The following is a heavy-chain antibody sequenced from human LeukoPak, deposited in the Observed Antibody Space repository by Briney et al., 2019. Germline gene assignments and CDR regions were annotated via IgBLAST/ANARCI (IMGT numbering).Heavy chain of an antibody. D-gene: IGHD4-17*01. Sequence: ASVKVSCKVSGYTLTELSMHWVRQAPGKGLERMGGFDPEDGETIYAQKFQGRVTMTEDTSTDTAYMELSSLRSEDTAVYYCATGAYGDYVQQYNWFDPWGQGTLVTVSS. CDR1: GYTLTELS. J-gene: IGHJ5*02. CDR2: FDPEDGET. CDR3: ATGAYGDYVQQYNWFDP. V-gene: IGHV1-24*01.